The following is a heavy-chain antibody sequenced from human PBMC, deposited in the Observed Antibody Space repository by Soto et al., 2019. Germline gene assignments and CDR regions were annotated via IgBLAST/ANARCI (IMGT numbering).Heavy chain of an antibody. Sequence: EVQLAESGGGLVQPGGSLRLSCAASGFTVSGRYMSWVRHAPGKGLEWVSIIYSGGSTEYADSVKGRFTISRDNSKSTLYLKMNSLRVDDTAVYYCARDMGSSGDLWGQGTLVTVSS. J-gene: IGHJ4*02. CDR3: ARDMGSSGDL. CDR2: IYSGGST. V-gene: IGHV3-66*01. CDR1: GFTVSGRY. D-gene: IGHD6-25*01.